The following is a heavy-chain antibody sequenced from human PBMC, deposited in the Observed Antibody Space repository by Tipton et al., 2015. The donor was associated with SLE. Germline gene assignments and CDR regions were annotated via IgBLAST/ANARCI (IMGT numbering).Heavy chain of an antibody. CDR1: GGSISSGGYS. J-gene: IGHJ4*02. V-gene: IGHV4-30-2*01. Sequence: TLSLTCAVSGGSISSGGYSWSWIRQPPGKGLEWIGYIYYSGSTYYNPSLKSRVTISIDRSKNQFSLKLSSVTAADTAVYYCARGLTQSPDYWGQGTLVTVSS. D-gene: IGHD2-15*01. CDR3: ARGLTQSPDY. CDR2: IYYSGST.